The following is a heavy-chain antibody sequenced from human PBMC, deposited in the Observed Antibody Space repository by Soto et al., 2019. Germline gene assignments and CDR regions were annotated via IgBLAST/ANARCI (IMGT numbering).Heavy chain of an antibody. V-gene: IGHV4-39*01. D-gene: IGHD3-16*01. CDR2: IYYSGST. CDR1: GGSISSSSYY. CDR3: ATGWESFSPENWFDP. J-gene: IGHJ5*02. Sequence: SETLSLTCTVSGGSISSSSYYWGWIRQPPGKGLEWIGSIYYSGSTYYNPSLKSRVTISVDTSKNQFSLKLSSVTAADTAVYYCATGWESFSPENWFDPWGQGTLVTVSS.